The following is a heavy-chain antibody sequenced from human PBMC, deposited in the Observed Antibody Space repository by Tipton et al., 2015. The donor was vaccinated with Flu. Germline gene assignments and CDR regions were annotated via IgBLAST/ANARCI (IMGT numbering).Heavy chain of an antibody. CDR1: GGSISFYY. J-gene: IGHJ5*02. CDR2: IYYTGNT. D-gene: IGHD4-11*01. Sequence: TLSLTCTVSGGSISFYYWSWIRQPPGKGLESIGYIYYTGNTNYNPSLKSRVTISVDTSKNQFSLKVISVTAADTAVYYCARRDYSNYVSDPKNWFDPWGLGTLVTVSS. V-gene: IGHV4-59*08. CDR3: ARRDYSNYVSDPKNWFDP.